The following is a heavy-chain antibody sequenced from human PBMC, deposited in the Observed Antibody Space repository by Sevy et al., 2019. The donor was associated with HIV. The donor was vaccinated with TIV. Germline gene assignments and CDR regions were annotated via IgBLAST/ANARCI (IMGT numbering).Heavy chain of an antibody. Sequence: GGSLRLSCAASGFAFSSYAMHWVRQAPGKGLEWVAVISYDGSNKYYADSVKGRFTISRDNSKNTLYLQMNSLRAEDTAVYYCARDRITMIVVVSYYYYGMDVWGQRTTVTVSS. J-gene: IGHJ6*02. D-gene: IGHD3-22*01. CDR1: GFAFSSYA. CDR2: ISYDGSNK. CDR3: ARDRITMIVVVSYYYYGMDV. V-gene: IGHV3-30*04.